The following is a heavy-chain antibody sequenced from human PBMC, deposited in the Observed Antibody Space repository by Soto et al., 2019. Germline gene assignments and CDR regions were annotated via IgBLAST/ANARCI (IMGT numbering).Heavy chain of an antibody. CDR3: ARFDSGIEEGYWFAP. Sequence: AAVKVSCKASGYTFTSYGISWVRQAPGQGLEWMGWISAYNGNANYAQKLQGRVTMTTETSPSTAYMELRSLSSDDTAVYYCARFDSGIEEGYWFAPWGQGSLVTVSS. V-gene: IGHV1-18*01. D-gene: IGHD6-13*01. CDR2: ISAYNGNA. J-gene: IGHJ5*02. CDR1: GYTFTSYG.